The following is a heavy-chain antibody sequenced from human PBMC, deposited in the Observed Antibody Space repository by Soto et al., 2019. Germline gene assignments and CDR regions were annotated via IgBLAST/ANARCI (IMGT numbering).Heavy chain of an antibody. CDR2: LKSTGDGGTI. J-gene: IGHJ6*02. D-gene: IGHD1-1*01. V-gene: IGHV3-15*05. CDR3: TRVQAYYYYGIYV. CDR1: GFTFSRAW. Sequence: EVQLVESGGGLVKPGGSLRISCAASGFTFSRAWMSWFRQAPVKGMEWVGRLKSTGDGGTIDYAAPVKGRFTISRDDSNNMLSLQKHTLQTEDTAVYYCTRVQAYYYYGIYVWGQGTPVTVSS.